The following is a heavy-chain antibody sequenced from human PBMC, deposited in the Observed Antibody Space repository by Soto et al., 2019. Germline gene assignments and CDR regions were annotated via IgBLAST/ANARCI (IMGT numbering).Heavy chain of an antibody. CDR3: AGGGDSYYYDSSGYQGGAFDI. CDR1: GYTFTSYY. J-gene: IGHJ3*02. Sequence: ASVKVSFKASGYTFTSYYMHWVRQAPGQGLEWMGIINPSGGSTSYAQKFQGRVTMTRDTSTSTVYMELSSLRSEDTAVYYCAGGGDSYYYDSSGYQGGAFDIWGQGTMVTVSS. CDR2: INPSGGST. V-gene: IGHV1-46*01. D-gene: IGHD3-22*01.